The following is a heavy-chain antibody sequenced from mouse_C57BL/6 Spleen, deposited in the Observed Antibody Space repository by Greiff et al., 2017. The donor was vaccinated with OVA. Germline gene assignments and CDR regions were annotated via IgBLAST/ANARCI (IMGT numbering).Heavy chain of an antibody. CDR2: ISSGGSYT. CDR1: GFTFSSYG. V-gene: IGHV5-6*01. CDR3: ARSYYSNSDWYFDV. Sequence: EVKLVESGGDLVKPGGPLKLSCAASGFTFSSYGMSWVRQTPDKRLEWVATISSGGSYTYYPDSVKGRFTISRDNAKNTLYLQMSSLKSEDTAMYYCARSYYSNSDWYFDVWGTGTTVTVSS. D-gene: IGHD2-5*01. J-gene: IGHJ1*03.